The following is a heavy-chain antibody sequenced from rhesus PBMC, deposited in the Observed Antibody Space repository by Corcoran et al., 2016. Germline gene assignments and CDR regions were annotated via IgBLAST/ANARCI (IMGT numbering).Heavy chain of an antibody. Sequence: QVQLQESGPGLVKPSETLSLTCAVSGGSISSGYYYWSWIRQPPEKGLEWIGFIIYSGTTSYNPSLKSRVTISGDTSKNQFSLKLSSVTAADTAKYYCARPAFYSNYVFDVWGPGVLVTVSS. CDR3: ARPAFYSNYVFDV. CDR1: GGSISSGYYY. CDR2: IIYSGTT. J-gene: IGHJ5-1*01. D-gene: IGHD4-23*01. V-gene: IGHV4-122*02.